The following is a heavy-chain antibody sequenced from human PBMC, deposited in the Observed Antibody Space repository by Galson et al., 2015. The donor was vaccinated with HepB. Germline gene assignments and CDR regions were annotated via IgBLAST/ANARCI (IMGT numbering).Heavy chain of an antibody. CDR3: ARTYDSSGYYYLGYYYYYGMDV. J-gene: IGHJ6*02. CDR1: GFTFSSYA. Sequence: SLRLSCAASGFTFSSYAMHWVRQAPGKGLEWVAVISYDGSNKYYADSVKGRFTISRDNSKNTLYLQMNSLRAEDTAVYYCARTYDSSGYYYLGYYYYYGMDVWGQGTTVTVSS. D-gene: IGHD3-22*01. CDR2: ISYDGSNK. V-gene: IGHV3-30*04.